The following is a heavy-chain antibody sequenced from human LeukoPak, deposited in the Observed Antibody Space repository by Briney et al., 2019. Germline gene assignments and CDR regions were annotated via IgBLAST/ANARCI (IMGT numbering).Heavy chain of an antibody. CDR3: ARDLTMVRGVIIGKNYFDY. CDR1: GFTFSSYG. J-gene: IGHJ4*02. V-gene: IGHV3-30*02. CDR2: IRYDGSNK. D-gene: IGHD3-10*01. Sequence: GGSLRLSCAASGFTFSSYGMHWVRQAPGKGLEWVAFIRYDGSNKYYADSVKGRFTISRDNAKNSLYLQMNSLRAEDTAVYYCARDLTMVRGVIIGKNYFDYWGQGTLVTVSS.